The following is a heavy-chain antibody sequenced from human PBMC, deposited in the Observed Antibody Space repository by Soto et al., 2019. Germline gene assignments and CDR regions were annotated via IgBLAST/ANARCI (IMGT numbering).Heavy chain of an antibody. CDR3: AKDGGADGYFGNWLDP. V-gene: IGHV1-69*15. D-gene: IGHD5-12*01. J-gene: IGHJ5*02. Sequence: QVHLVHSGAEVKKPGSSVNVSCKASGSTFSNYAITWVRQAPGQGLEWVGRIIPIFGTTNVAQKFQGRVTITADESTTTAYMELSGLRSDDTAVYYCAKDGGADGYFGNWLDPWGQGTLVTVSS. CDR1: GSTFSNYA. CDR2: IIPIFGTT.